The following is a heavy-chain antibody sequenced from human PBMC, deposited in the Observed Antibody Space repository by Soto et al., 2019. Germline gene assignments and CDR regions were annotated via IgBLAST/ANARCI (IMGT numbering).Heavy chain of an antibody. J-gene: IGHJ4*02. D-gene: IGHD3-3*02. CDR2: ISYDGSNK. CDR1: GFTFSSYG. CDR3: AKDLTFLEWLPDY. Sequence: PGGSLRLSCAASGFTFSSYGMHWVRQAPGKGLEWVAVISYDGSNKYYADSVKGRFTISRDNSKNTLYLQMNSLRAEDTAVYYCAKDLTFLEWLPDYWGQGIRVTVSS. V-gene: IGHV3-30*18.